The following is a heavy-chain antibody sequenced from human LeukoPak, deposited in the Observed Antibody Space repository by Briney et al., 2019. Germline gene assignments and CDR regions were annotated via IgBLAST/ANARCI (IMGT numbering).Heavy chain of an antibody. J-gene: IGHJ4*02. D-gene: IGHD3-22*01. CDR1: GFTFNNYW. V-gene: IGHV3-74*01. CDR2: SNSDGSST. Sequence: QPGGSLRLSCAASGFTFNNYWMHWVRQAPGKGLVWVSRSNSDGSSTSYADSVKGRFTVSRDNSKNTLYLQMNSLRAEDTAEYYCVTDYYDSSGDYTVDHWGQGTLVTVSS. CDR3: VTDYYDSSGDYTVDH.